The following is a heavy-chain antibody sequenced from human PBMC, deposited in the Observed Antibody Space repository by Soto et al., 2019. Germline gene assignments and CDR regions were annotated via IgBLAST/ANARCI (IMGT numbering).Heavy chain of an antibody. CDR1: GFTFSSYA. V-gene: IGHV3-23*01. CDR3: ARDLDIYSSSWYWSWFDP. CDR2: ISGSGGST. J-gene: IGHJ5*02. Sequence: PGGSLRLSCAASGFTFSSYAMSWVRQAPGKGLEWVSAISGSGGSTYYADSVKGRFTISRDNSKNTLYLQMNSLRSEDTAVYYCARDLDIYSSSWYWSWFDPWGQGTLVTVSS. D-gene: IGHD6-13*01.